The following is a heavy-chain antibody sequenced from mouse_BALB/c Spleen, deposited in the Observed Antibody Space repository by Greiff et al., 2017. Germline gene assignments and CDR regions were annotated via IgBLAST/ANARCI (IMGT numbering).Heavy chain of an antibody. Sequence: EVQLQQSGAELVKPGASVKLSCTASGFNIKDTYMHWVKQRPEQGLEWIGRIDPANGNTKYDPKFQGKATITADTSSNTAYLQLSSLTSEDTAVYYCARGGYGSSYVNYFDYWGQGTTLTVSS. V-gene: IGHV14-3*02. J-gene: IGHJ2*01. CDR1: GFNIKDTY. D-gene: IGHD1-1*01. CDR2: IDPANGNT. CDR3: ARGGYGSSYVNYFDY.